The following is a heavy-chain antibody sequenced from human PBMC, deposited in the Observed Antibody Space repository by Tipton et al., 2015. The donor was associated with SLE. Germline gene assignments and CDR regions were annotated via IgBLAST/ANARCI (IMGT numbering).Heavy chain of an antibody. CDR1: GGSISSGSYY. V-gene: IGHV4-61*02. CDR3: AADAFDI. Sequence: TLSLTCTVSGGSISSGSYYWSWIRQPAGKGLEWIGRIYTSGSTNYNPSLKSRVTISVDTSKNQFSLKLSSVTAADTAVYYCAADAFDIWGQGTMVTVSS. J-gene: IGHJ3*02. CDR2: IYTSGST.